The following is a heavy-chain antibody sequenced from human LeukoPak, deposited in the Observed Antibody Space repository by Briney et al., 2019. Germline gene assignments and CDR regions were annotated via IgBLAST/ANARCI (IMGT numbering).Heavy chain of an antibody. Sequence: SGGSLRLSCAVSGITLSNYGMSWVRQAPGKGLEWVAGISGSGGSTYYADSVKGRFAISRDNPKNTLYLQMNSLRAEDTAVYFCAKRGVVIRVILVGFHKEAYYFDSWGQGALVTVSS. CDR2: ISGSGGST. CDR3: AKRGVVIRVILVGFHKEAYYFDS. J-gene: IGHJ4*02. CDR1: GITLSNYG. D-gene: IGHD3-10*01. V-gene: IGHV3-23*01.